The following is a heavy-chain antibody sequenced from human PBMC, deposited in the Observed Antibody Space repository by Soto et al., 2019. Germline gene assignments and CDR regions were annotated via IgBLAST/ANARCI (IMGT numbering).Heavy chain of an antibody. CDR1: GDSVSSNNVA. CDR2: TYYRSKWYN. CDR3: ARGINSASDI. Sequence: QVQLQQSGTGLVKPSQTLSLTCVISGDSVSSNNVAWNWIRQSPSRGLEWLGRTYYRSKWYNNYTVSVKSPTTIYADPSKNQFSLQLASVTAADTAVYYCARGINSASDIWGQGTMVTVS. D-gene: IGHD5-18*01. V-gene: IGHV6-1*01. J-gene: IGHJ3*02.